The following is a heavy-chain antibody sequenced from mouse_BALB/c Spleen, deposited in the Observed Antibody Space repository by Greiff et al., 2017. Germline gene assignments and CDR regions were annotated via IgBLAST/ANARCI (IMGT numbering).Heavy chain of an antibody. CDR2: IYPYNGGT. CDR1: GYTFTDYN. V-gene: IGHV1S29*02. CDR3: ARTYYDYDGGAMDY. J-gene: IGHJ4*01. D-gene: IGHD2-4*01. Sequence: EVQLHQSGPELVKPGASVKISCKASGYTFTDYNMHWVKQSHGKSLEWIGYIYPYNGGTGYNQKFKSKATLTVDNSSSTAYMELRSLTSEDSAVYYCARTYYDYDGGAMDYWGQGTSVTVSS.